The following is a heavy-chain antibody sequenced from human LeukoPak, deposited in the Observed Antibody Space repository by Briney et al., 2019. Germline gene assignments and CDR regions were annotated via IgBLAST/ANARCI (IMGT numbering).Heavy chain of an antibody. CDR1: GASISSGGYS. V-gene: IGHV4-30-2*01. J-gene: IGHJ4*02. Sequence: SQTLSLTCAVSGASISSGGYSWGWIRQPPGKGLEWIGYTYHSGNTYYSPSLKSRVTISVDRSKNQFSLRLNSVTAADTAVYFCARGFDFWGQGILVTVPS. CDR2: TYHSGNT. CDR3: ARGFDF.